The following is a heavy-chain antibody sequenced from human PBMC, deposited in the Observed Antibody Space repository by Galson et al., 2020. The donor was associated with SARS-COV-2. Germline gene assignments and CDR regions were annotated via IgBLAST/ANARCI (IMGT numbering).Heavy chain of an antibody. CDR2: ISGSGGST. J-gene: IGHJ6*02. CDR3: AKGTRRFLEWLHYHVHYYYCGMDV. CDR1: GFTFSSYA. Sequence: GGSLRLSCAASGFTFSSYAMSWVRQAPGKGLEWVSAISGSGGSTYYADSVKGRFTIPRDNSKNTLYLQMNSLRAEDAAVYYCAKGTRRFLEWLHYHVHYYYCGMDVWGQGTTVTVAS. D-gene: IGHD3-3*01. V-gene: IGHV3-23*01.